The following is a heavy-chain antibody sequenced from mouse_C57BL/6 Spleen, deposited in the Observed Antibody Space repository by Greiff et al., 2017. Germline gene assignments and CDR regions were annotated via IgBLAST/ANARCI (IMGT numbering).Heavy chain of an antibody. D-gene: IGHD2-4*01. CDR1: GYAFSSSW. Sequence: QVQLKQSGPELVKPGASVKISCKASGYAFSSSWMNWVKQRPGKGLEWIGRIYPGDGDTNYNGKFKGKATLTADKSSSTAYMQLSSLTSEDSAVYFCARGEAYDYATCDYWGQGTTLTVSS. V-gene: IGHV1-82*01. CDR2: IYPGDGDT. CDR3: ARGEAYDYATCDY. J-gene: IGHJ2*01.